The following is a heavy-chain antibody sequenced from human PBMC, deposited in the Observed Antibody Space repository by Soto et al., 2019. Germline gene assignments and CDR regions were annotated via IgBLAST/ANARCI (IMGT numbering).Heavy chain of an antibody. CDR2: IYSSGST. Sequence: ASDTLSLTCTVSGGSISHDGYYWRWIRPHPGKGLEWIGYIYSSGSTYYNPSLQSRVTISVDTSKNQFSLKLSSVTAADTAVYYCARLACSSTRCFTYFDYWGQGALVTVSS. CDR1: GGSISHDGYY. D-gene: IGHD2-2*02. J-gene: IGHJ4*02. CDR3: ARLACSSTRCFTYFDY. V-gene: IGHV4-61*08.